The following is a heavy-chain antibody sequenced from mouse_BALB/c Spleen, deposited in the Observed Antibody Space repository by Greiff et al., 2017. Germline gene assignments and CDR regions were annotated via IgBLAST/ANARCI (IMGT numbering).Heavy chain of an antibody. CDR3: RGVTTAFDY. Sequence: VQLQQSGAELVRSGASVKLSCTASGFNIKDYYMHWVKQRPEQGLEWIGWIDPENGATEYAPKFQGKATMTADTSSNTAYLQLSSLTSEDTAVYYCRGVTTAFDYWGQGTTLTVSS. CDR1: GFNIKDYY. J-gene: IGHJ2*01. V-gene: IGHV14-4*02. CDR2: IDPENGAT. D-gene: IGHD1-2*01.